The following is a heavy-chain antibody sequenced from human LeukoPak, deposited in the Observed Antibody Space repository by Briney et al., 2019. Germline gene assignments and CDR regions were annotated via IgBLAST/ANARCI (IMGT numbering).Heavy chain of an antibody. D-gene: IGHD3-10*01. J-gene: IGHJ4*02. CDR3: ARAGVLWFGESKFDY. CDR1: GFTFSSYG. CDR2: ISGSGDNT. Sequence: GGSLRLSCAASGFTFSSYGMHWVRQAPGKGLEWVSGISGSGDNTYYADSVKGRFTISRDNSKNTLYQQMNSLRAEDTAVYYCARAGVLWFGESKFDYWGQGTQVTVSS. V-gene: IGHV3-23*01.